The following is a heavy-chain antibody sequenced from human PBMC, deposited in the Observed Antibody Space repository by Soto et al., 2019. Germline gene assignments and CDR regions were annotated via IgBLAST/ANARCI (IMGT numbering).Heavy chain of an antibody. V-gene: IGHV1-69*06. CDR2: IIPVFGKA. CDR1: GDTFSDYA. Sequence: QVQLVQSGAEVKKPGSSVKVSCKASGDTFSDYAISWVRQAPGQGLEWMGGIIPVFGKANYAQKFQGRVTITADKTTRTTYMELSSLRSEDTAVYYCARLTIFGMVKNHYFDYWGQGTLVTVSS. CDR3: ARLTIFGMVKNHYFDY. J-gene: IGHJ4*02. D-gene: IGHD3-3*01.